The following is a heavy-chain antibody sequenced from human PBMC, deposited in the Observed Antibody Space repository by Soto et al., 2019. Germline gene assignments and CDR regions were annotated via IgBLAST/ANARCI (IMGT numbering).Heavy chain of an antibody. V-gene: IGHV3-23*01. CDR2: ISGSGGST. CDR1: GFTFISYA. Sequence: PGGSLRLSCAASGFTFISYAMSWVLQAPGKGLEWVSAISGSGGSTYYADSVKGRFTISRDNSKNTLYLQMNSLRAEDTAVYYCAKDHFDWLLYYAFDIWGQGTMVTVSS. D-gene: IGHD3-9*01. CDR3: AKDHFDWLLYYAFDI. J-gene: IGHJ3*02.